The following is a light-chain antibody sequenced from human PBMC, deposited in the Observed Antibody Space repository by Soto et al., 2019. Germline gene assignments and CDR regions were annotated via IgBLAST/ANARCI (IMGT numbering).Light chain of an antibody. J-gene: IGLJ3*02. V-gene: IGLV1-51*01. Sequence: QSVLTQPPSVSAAPGQKVTISCSGSSSNIGKNYVSWDLQFPGTAPKLLIYDNNKRPSGIPDRFSGSKSGASATLGISGLQTGDEADYVCATWDSSLSVAVFGGGTKLTVL. CDR3: ATWDSSLSVAV. CDR1: SSNIGKNY. CDR2: DNN.